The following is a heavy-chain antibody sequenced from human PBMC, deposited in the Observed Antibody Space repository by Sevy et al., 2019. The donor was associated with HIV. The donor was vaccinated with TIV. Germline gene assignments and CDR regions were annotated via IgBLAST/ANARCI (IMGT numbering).Heavy chain of an antibody. CDR3: ARDNSGGGDDAFDI. J-gene: IGHJ3*02. Sequence: GGSLRLSCAASGFTFSSYAMHWVRQAPGKGLEWVAVISYDGSNKYYAHSVKGRFTISRDNSKNTLYLQMNSLRAEDTAVYYCARDNSGGGDDAFDIWGQGTMVTVSS. D-gene: IGHD7-27*01. CDR1: GFTFSSYA. V-gene: IGHV3-30-3*01. CDR2: ISYDGSNK.